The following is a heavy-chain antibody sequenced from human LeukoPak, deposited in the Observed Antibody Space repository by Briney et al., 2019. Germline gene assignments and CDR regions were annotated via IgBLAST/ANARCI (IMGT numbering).Heavy chain of an antibody. CDR3: ARDDPAYDRRGYYYY. V-gene: IGHV1-18*01. J-gene: IGHJ4*02. D-gene: IGHD3-22*01. CDR1: GYTLINYA. CDR2: ITGYDANT. Sequence: ASVKVSCTTSGYTLINYAISWVRQAPGQGLEWLGWITGYDANTKYAQKIQGRVTMTIDMSTSTAYMELRSLRSDDTAVYYCARDDPAYDRRGYYYYWGQGSLVTVSS.